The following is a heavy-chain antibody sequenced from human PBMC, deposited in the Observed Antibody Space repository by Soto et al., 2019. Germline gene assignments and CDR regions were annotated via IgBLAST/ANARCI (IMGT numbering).Heavy chain of an antibody. D-gene: IGHD3-9*01. CDR1: W. V-gene: IGHV3-7*05. J-gene: IGHJ6*02. CDR3: ARDDMDYYGMEV. CDR2: IKQDGSEK. Sequence: WGRRVRKAPGKGLEWWANIKQDGSEKYYVDSVKGRFTISRDNAKNSLYLQMNSLRAEDTAVYYCARDDMDYYGMEVWGQGTTVTLSS.